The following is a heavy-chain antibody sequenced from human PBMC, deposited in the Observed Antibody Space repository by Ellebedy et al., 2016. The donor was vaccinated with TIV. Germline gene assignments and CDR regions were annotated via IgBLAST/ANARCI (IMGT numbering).Heavy chain of an antibody. CDR2: IRSKADSYAT. Sequence: GGSLRLSCAASGFTFSGSAMHWVRQASGKGLEWVGRIRSKADSYATAYAASVKGRFTISRDDSKNTAYLQMNSLKTEDTAVYYCTRVYDSNSFDYWGQGTLVTVSS. D-gene: IGHD3-3*01. CDR1: GFTFSGSA. V-gene: IGHV3-73*01. J-gene: IGHJ4*02. CDR3: TRVYDSNSFDY.